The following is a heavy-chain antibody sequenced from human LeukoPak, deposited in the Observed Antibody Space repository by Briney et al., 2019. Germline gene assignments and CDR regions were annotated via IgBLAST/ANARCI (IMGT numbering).Heavy chain of an antibody. CDR1: GYTFTCYY. CDR2: INPNSGGT. D-gene: IGHD1-26*01. CDR3: ARDHKVGATYLFDY. Sequence: ASVTVSCTASGYTFTCYYMHWVRQAPGQGLEWMGWINPNSGGTNYAQKFQGRATMTRDTSISTAYMELSRLRSDDTAVYYCARDHKVGATYLFDYWGQGTLVTVSS. J-gene: IGHJ4*02. V-gene: IGHV1-2*02.